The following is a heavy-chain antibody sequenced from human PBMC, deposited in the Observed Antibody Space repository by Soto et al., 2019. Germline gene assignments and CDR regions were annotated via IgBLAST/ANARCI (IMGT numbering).Heavy chain of an antibody. D-gene: IGHD1-26*01. Sequence: PSETLSLTCTVSGGPIGGYYWSWVRQPPGKGLEWIGYIHYSGSTKYNPPLKSRVTMSVDTSKNQFSLSLISLTAADTAVYYCARYTDTYYSYWGQGTPVTVSS. J-gene: IGHJ4*02. CDR3: ARYTDTYYSY. CDR1: GGPIGGYY. V-gene: IGHV4-59*01. CDR2: IHYSGST.